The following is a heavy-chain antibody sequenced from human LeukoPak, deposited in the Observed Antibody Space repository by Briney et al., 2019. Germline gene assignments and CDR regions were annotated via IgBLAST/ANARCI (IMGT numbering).Heavy chain of an antibody. D-gene: IGHD2-8*01. Sequence: SGGSLRLSXAASGFTFSTYDINWVRQAPGKGLEWVSGISGSGGGTYYADSVKGRITIFRDNSKNTLYLQMSSLRVEDTAVYYCALGYAMNYWGQGTLVTVSS. J-gene: IGHJ4*02. V-gene: IGHV3-23*01. CDR1: GFTFSTYD. CDR3: ALGYAMNY. CDR2: ISGSGGGT.